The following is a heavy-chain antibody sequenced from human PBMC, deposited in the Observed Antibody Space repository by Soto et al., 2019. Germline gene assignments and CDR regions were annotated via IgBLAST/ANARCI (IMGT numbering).Heavy chain of an antibody. CDR2: IYYSGST. D-gene: IGHD4-17*01. CDR1: GGSISSYY. Sequence: QVQLQESGPGLVKPSETLSLTCTVSGGSISSYYWSWIRQPPGKGLEWIGYIYYSGSTNYNPSLKSRVTISVDTSKNQFSLKLSSVTAADTAVYYCARYYGDYDTAGYYYYYYMDVWGKGTTVTVSS. V-gene: IGHV4-59*01. J-gene: IGHJ6*03. CDR3: ARYYGDYDTAGYYYYYYMDV.